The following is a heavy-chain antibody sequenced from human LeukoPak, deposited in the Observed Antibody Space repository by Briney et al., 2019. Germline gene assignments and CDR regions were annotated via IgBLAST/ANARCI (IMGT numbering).Heavy chain of an antibody. D-gene: IGHD1-26*01. Sequence: NPSETLSLTCTVSGGSISSYYWSWIRQPPGKGLEWIGYIYYSGSTNYNPSLKSRVTISVDTSKNQFSLKLSSVTAADTAVYYCARVQERYSGSYYGVDYFDYWGQGTLVTVSS. J-gene: IGHJ4*02. V-gene: IGHV4-59*01. CDR3: ARVQERYSGSYYGVDYFDY. CDR1: GGSISSYY. CDR2: IYYSGST.